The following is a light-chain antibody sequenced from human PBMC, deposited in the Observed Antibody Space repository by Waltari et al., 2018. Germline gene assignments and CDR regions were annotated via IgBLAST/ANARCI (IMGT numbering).Light chain of an antibody. CDR3: QSYDRSLSGCV. Sequence: QSVLTQPPSVSGAPGQRVTISCTGSSSNIGAGYDVHWYQHLPRTAPKLLIYGNGNRPSGVPYRFSGSKAGTSASLAISGRQAEDEADYYCQSYDRSLSGCVFGSGTKVTVL. V-gene: IGLV1-40*01. J-gene: IGLJ1*01. CDR1: SSNIGAGYD. CDR2: GNG.